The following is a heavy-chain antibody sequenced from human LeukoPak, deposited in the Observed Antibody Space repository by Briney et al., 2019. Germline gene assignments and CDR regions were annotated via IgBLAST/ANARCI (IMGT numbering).Heavy chain of an antibody. Sequence: GASVKVSCKASGYTFTSYGISWVRQAPGQGLEWVGWISAYNGNTNYAQKLQGRVTMTTDTSTSTAYMELRSLRSDDTAVYYCARVRGGYSYGYSDYWGQGTLVTVSS. V-gene: IGHV1-18*01. CDR1: GYTFTSYG. J-gene: IGHJ4*02. D-gene: IGHD5-18*01. CDR2: ISAYNGNT. CDR3: ARVRGGYSYGYSDY.